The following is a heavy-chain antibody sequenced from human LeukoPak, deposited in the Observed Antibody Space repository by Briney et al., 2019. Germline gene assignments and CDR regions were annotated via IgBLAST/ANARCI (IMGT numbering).Heavy chain of an antibody. CDR2: ISGSGGGT. V-gene: IGHV3-23*01. D-gene: IGHD3-22*01. Sequence: GGSPRLSCAVSGISLSNYGMSWVRQAAGKGLEWVAGISGSGGGTNYADSVKGRFTISRDNHKNTLYLQMNRLRAEDTAVYFCAKRGVVIRVILVGFHKEAYYFDSWGQGALVTVSS. CDR1: GISLSNYG. J-gene: IGHJ4*02. CDR3: AKRGVVIRVILVGFHKEAYYFDS.